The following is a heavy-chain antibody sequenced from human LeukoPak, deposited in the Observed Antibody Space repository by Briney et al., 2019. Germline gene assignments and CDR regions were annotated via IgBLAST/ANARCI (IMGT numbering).Heavy chain of an antibody. J-gene: IGHJ3*02. CDR1: GGSVSSGNYY. Sequence: SETLSLTCTVSGGSVSSGNYYWSWIRQPPGKGLERIGYIYYSGSTNYNPSLKSRVTISVDTSKNQFSLKLSSVTAADTAVYYCARAYAFDIWGQGTMVTVSS. V-gene: IGHV4-61*01. CDR2: IYYSGST. CDR3: ARAYAFDI.